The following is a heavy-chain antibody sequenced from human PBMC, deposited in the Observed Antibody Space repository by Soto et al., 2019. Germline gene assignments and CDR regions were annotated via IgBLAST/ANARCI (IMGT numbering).Heavy chain of an antibody. D-gene: IGHD2-2*02. CDR2: INPNSGGT. Sequence: ASVKVSCKASGYTFTGYYMHWVRQAPGQGLEWMGWINPNSGGTNYAQKFQGWVTMTRDTSISTAYMELSRLRSDDTAVYYCARSTDYCSSTSCYRTYYFDYWGQGTLVTVSS. V-gene: IGHV1-2*04. CDR1: GYTFTGYY. J-gene: IGHJ4*02. CDR3: ARSTDYCSSTSCYRTYYFDY.